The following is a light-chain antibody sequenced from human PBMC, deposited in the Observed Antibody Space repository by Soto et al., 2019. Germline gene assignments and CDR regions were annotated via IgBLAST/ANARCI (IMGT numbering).Light chain of an antibody. V-gene: IGLV2-14*01. CDR2: DVS. Sequence: QSALTQPASVSGSPGQSITISCTGTSSDVGGYNYVSWYQQYPGKAPKLMIYDVSNRPSGVSNRFSGSKSGNTASLTISWLQAEYEADYYCSSYTSSSTLVVFGGGTKLTVL. CDR1: SSDVGGYNY. CDR3: SSYTSSSTLVV. J-gene: IGLJ2*01.